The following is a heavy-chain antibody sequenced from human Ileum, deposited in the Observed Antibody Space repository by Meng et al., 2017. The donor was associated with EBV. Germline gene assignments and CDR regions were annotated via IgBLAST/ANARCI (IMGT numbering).Heavy chain of an antibody. V-gene: IGHV3-74*03. CDR3: TTDTRFRIDS. CDR2: ISHDGSNT. D-gene: IGHD2-21*01. J-gene: IGHJ4*02. Sequence: EGQRVESGGGLFSRGGSLRLSCAASGFTFSSYVMHWVRQAPGKGLVWVSRISHDGSNTMYADSVKGRFTVSRDNAKNTLYVQMNNLRAEDTAVYYCTTDTRFRIDSWGQGTLVTVSS. CDR1: GFTFSSYV.